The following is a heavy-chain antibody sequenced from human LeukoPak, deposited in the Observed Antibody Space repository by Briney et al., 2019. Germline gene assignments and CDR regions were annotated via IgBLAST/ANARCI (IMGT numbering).Heavy chain of an antibody. D-gene: IGHD6-19*01. Sequence: GASVKVSCKASGYTFTSYGISWVRQAPGQGLEWMGWISAYNGNTNYAQKLQGRVTMTTDTSTSTAYMELRSLRSDDTAVSYCARDSIAVAGPSPFDYWGQGTLVTVSS. CDR3: ARDSIAVAGPSPFDY. J-gene: IGHJ4*02. CDR1: GYTFTSYG. CDR2: ISAYNGNT. V-gene: IGHV1-18*01.